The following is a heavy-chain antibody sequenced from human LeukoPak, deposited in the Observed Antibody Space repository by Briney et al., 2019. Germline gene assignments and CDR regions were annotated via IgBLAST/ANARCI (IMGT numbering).Heavy chain of an antibody. V-gene: IGHV3-33*06. Sequence: GGSLRLSCAASGFTFSSYGMHWVRQAPGKGLEWVAVIWYDGSNKYYADSVKGRFTISRENSKNTLYLQMNSLRAEDTAVYYCAKSGYYYDSSGNYYWGQGTLVTVSS. CDR3: AKSGYYYDSSGNYY. J-gene: IGHJ4*02. D-gene: IGHD3-22*01. CDR1: GFTFSSYG. CDR2: IWYDGSNK.